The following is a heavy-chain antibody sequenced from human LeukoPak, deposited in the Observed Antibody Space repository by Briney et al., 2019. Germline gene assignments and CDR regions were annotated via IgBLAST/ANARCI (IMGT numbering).Heavy chain of an antibody. CDR1: GGSISNYY. Sequence: PSETLSLTCTVSGGSISNYYWSWIRQPPGKGLEWIGYIYYSGSTNYNPSLRSGVTISVDTSKNQFSLKLRSVTAAYTAVYACATGHHYSNYYYYYMDVWGKGTTVTVSS. CDR3: ATGHHYSNYYYYYMDV. CDR2: IYYSGST. J-gene: IGHJ6*03. V-gene: IGHV4-59*01. D-gene: IGHD4-11*01.